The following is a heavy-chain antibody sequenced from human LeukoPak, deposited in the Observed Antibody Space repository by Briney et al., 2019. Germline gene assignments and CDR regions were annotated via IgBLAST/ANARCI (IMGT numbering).Heavy chain of an antibody. CDR3: ARDGVGYYDSSKDY. J-gene: IGHJ4*02. Sequence: PGGSLRLSCAASGFTLIRHEMNWVRQAPGKGLEWVSFISTSGRNTDYADSVKGRFTISRDDAKNSLYLQLNSLRADDTAVYYCARDGVGYYDSSKDYWGQGTLVTVSS. CDR2: ISTSGRNT. D-gene: IGHD3-22*01. V-gene: IGHV3-48*03. CDR1: GFTLIRHE.